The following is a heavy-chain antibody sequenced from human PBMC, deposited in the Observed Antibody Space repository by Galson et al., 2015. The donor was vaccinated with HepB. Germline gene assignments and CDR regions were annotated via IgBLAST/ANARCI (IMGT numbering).Heavy chain of an antibody. CDR3: ARHVGGHTTPFDY. CDR1: GGSISSISYS. V-gene: IGHV4-39*01. CDR2: IYYSGDT. Sequence: TVSGGSISSISYSWGWVRQPPGKGLEWIGTIYYSGDTYYNPSLKSRVTISIDTSKNRFSLRLTSVSAADTAIYYCARHVGGHTTPFDYWGQGTLVTVSS. J-gene: IGHJ4*02. D-gene: IGHD3-16*01.